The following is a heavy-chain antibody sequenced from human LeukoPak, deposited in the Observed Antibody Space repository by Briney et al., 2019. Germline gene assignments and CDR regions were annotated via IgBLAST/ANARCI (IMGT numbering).Heavy chain of an antibody. CDR3: AKGTYYYDSGSYLECFGEN. V-gene: IGHV3-23*01. CDR2: ISNVGGRT. CDR1: GLTFSSYA. D-gene: IGHD3-10*01. Sequence: GGSLRLSCAASGLTFSSYAMSWVRQAPGQGLEWVSTISNVGGRTYYANSVKGRFTISRDNSKSTLYLQMNTLRAEDTAVYYCAKGTYYYDSGSYLECFGENWGQGTLVTDSS. J-gene: IGHJ1*01.